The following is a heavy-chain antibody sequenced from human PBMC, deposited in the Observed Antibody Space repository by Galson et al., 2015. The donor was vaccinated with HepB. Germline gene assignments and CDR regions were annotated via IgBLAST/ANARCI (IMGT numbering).Heavy chain of an antibody. CDR2: ISSSSSYI. J-gene: IGHJ3*02. CDR1: GFTFSSYS. CDR3: ARDLGFFDCLLVDAFDI. Sequence: SLRLSCAASGFTFSSYSMNWVRQAPGKGLEWVSLISSSSSYIYYADSVKGRFTISRDNANNSLYLQMNSLRAEDTAVYYCARDLGFFDCLLVDAFDIWGQRTMVTVSS. D-gene: IGHD3-9*01. V-gene: IGHV3-21*01.